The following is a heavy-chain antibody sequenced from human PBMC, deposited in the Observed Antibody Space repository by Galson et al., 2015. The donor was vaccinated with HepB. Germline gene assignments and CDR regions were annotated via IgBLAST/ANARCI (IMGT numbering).Heavy chain of an antibody. CDR2: IIPILGIA. CDR3: ARPYDTTCHAFDI. J-gene: IGHJ3*02. D-gene: IGHD2/OR15-2a*01. Sequence: SVKVSCKASGGTFSSYTISWVRQAPGQGLEWMGRIIPILGIANYAQKFQGRVTITADKSTSTAYMELSSLRSEDTAVYYCARPYDTTCHAFDIWGQGTMVTVSS. CDR1: GGTFSSYT. V-gene: IGHV1-69*02.